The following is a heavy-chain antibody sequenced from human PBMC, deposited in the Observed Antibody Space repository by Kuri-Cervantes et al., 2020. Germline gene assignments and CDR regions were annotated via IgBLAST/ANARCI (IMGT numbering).Heavy chain of an antibody. CDR2: IWYDGSNK. V-gene: IGHV3-33*03. J-gene: IGHJ3*02. Sequence: GGSLRLSCAASGFTFSSYGMHWVRQAPGKGLEWVAVIWYDGSNKYYADSVKGRFTISRDNAKNSLYLQMNSLRAEDTALYYCAKDQNHKYSSGRNDAFDIWGQGTVVTVSS. D-gene: IGHD6-19*01. CDR1: GFTFSSYG. CDR3: AKDQNHKYSSGRNDAFDI.